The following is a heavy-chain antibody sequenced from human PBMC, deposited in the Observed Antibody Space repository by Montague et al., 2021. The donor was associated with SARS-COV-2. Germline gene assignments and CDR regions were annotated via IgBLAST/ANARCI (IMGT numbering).Heavy chain of an antibody. CDR2: IKSKTDGGTT. D-gene: IGHD3-10*01. V-gene: IGHV3-15*01. CDR1: GFTFSNAW. Sequence: SLRLPCAASGFTFSNAWMSWVRQAPGKGLEWVGRIKSKTDGGTTDYAAPVKGRFTISRDDSKNTLYLQMNSLKTEDTAVYYCISDWFHYYGMDVWGQGTTVTVSS. CDR3: ISDWFHYYGMDV. J-gene: IGHJ6*02.